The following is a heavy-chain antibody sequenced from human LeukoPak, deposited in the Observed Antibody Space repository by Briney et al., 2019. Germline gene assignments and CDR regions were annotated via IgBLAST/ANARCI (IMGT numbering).Heavy chain of an antibody. D-gene: IGHD3-3*01. J-gene: IGHJ4*02. CDR1: GFTFSTYA. CDR2: ISANGDNT. V-gene: IGHV3-64D*09. CDR3: VKVFWSGYY. Sequence: GGSLRLSCSASGFTFSTYAMHWVRQAPGKGLEYVSAISANGDNTYHADSVKGRFSISRDNSKNTLYLQMSSLRAEDTAVFYCVKVFWSGYYWGQGTLVTVSS.